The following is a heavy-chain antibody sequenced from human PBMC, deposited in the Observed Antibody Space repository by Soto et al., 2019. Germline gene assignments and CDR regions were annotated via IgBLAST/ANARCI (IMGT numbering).Heavy chain of an antibody. D-gene: IGHD6-19*01. CDR2: ISGSGGST. Sequence: PGGSLRLSCAASGFTFSSYAMSWVRQAPGKGLEWVSAISGSGGSTYYADSVKGRFTISRDNSKNTLYLQMNSLRAEDTAVYYCAKDLGPYSSGWYEPLDYWGQGTLVTVSS. CDR3: AKDLGPYSSGWYEPLDY. V-gene: IGHV3-23*01. CDR1: GFTFSSYA. J-gene: IGHJ4*02.